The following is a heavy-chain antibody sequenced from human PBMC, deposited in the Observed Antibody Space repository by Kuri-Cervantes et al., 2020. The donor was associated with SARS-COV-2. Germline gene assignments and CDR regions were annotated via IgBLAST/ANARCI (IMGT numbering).Heavy chain of an antibody. CDR2: IYHSGST. V-gene: IGHV4-38-2*01. CDR3: ASSSSSWPYYFDY. Sequence: SETLSLTCAVSGYSISSGYYWGWIRQPPGKGLEWIGSIYHSGSTYYNPSLKSRVTISVDTSKNQFSLTLSSVTAADTAVYYCASSSSSWPYYFDYWGQGTLVTVSS. D-gene: IGHD6-13*01. CDR1: GYSISSGYY. J-gene: IGHJ4*02.